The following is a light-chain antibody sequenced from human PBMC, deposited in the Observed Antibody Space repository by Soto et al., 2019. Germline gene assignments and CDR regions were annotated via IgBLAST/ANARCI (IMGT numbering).Light chain of an antibody. V-gene: IGKV2-28*01. CDR3: QQRSNWPTT. CDR2: AAS. J-gene: IGKJ5*01. Sequence: DNVMTQSPLSLPVTPGEPASISCRSSQSLLQSNRYSYLGWYQQKPGKAPKLLIYAASSLQSGVPSRFSGSGSVTDFTLTISSLEPEDFAVYYCQQRSNWPTTFGQGTRLEIK. CDR1: QSLLQSNRYSY.